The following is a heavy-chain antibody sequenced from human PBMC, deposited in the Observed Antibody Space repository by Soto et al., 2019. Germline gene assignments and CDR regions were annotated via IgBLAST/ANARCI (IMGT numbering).Heavy chain of an antibody. V-gene: IGHV1-69*01. CDR1: GYIFKNYA. J-gene: IGHJ4*02. CDR2: IIPVFGTT. Sequence: QVQLVQSGAEVKETGSSVKVSCKSSGYIFKNYAVTWLRQAPGQGLGWMGGIIPVFGTTDYSQKFRGRVTITADESTSTVYMALRSLTPEDTAVYYCARHLYDYVWGSYRHWGQGTLVTVSS. CDR3: ARHLYDYVWGSYRH. D-gene: IGHD3-16*02.